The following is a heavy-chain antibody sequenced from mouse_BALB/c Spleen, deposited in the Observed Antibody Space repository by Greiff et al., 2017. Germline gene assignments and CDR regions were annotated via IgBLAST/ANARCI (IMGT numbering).Heavy chain of an antibody. Sequence: DVMLVESGGGLVQPKGSLKLSCAASGFTFNTYAMHWVCQAPGKGLEWVARIRSKSNNYATYYADSVKDRFTISRDDSQSMLYLQMNNLKTEDTAMYYCVRGDYDGGRFAYWGQGTLVTVSA. CDR2: IRSKSNNYAT. D-gene: IGHD2-4*01. CDR3: VRGDYDGGRFAY. V-gene: IGHV10-3*03. CDR1: GFTFNTYA. J-gene: IGHJ3*01.